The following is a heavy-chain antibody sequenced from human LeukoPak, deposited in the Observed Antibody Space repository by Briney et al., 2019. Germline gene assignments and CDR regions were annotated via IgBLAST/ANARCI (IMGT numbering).Heavy chain of an antibody. V-gene: IGHV3-48*03. CDR3: ARDSRGYGSGSSTYHFDY. Sequence: GGSLRLSCTASGFTFSSYEMNWVRQAPGKGLEWVSYIGSSGSALYYADSVKGRFTISRDNAKNSLYLQMNSLRAEDTAVYYCARDSRGYGSGSSTYHFDYWGQGTLVTVSS. CDR1: GFTFSSYE. J-gene: IGHJ4*02. D-gene: IGHD3-10*01. CDR2: IGSSGSAL.